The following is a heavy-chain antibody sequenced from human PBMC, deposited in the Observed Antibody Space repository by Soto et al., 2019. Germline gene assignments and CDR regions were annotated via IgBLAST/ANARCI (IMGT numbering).Heavy chain of an antibody. V-gene: IGHV4-59*01. J-gene: IGHJ4*02. CDR1: GGSISSYY. CDR3: ARASRGYYFDY. Sequence: SETLSLTCTVSGGSISSYYWSWIRQPPGKGLEWIGYIYYSGSTNYNPSLKSRVTISVDTSKNQFSLKLSSVTAADTAVYYCARASRGYYFDYWGQGTLVTVSS. CDR2: IYYSGST.